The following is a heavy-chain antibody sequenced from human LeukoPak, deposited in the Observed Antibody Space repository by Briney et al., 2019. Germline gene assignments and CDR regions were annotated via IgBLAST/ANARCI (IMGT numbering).Heavy chain of an antibody. V-gene: IGHV1-18*01. Sequence: GASVKVSCKASGYTFTSYGISWVRQAPGQGLEWMGWIGAYNGNTNYAQKLQGRVTMTTDTSTSTAYMELRSLRSDDTAVYYCASSVTPYYYYGMDVWGQGTTVTVSS. J-gene: IGHJ6*02. CDR1: GYTFTSYG. CDR3: ASSVTPYYYYGMDV. CDR2: IGAYNGNT. D-gene: IGHD2-21*02.